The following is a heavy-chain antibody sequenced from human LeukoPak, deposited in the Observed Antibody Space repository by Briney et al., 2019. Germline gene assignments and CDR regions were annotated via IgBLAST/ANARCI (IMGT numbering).Heavy chain of an antibody. J-gene: IGHJ6*02. CDR1: GDSVSSNSAA. V-gene: IGHV6-1*01. CDR3: ASRQRYQLLAYGMDV. D-gene: IGHD2-2*01. CDR2: TYYRSKWYY. Sequence: SQTLSLTCAISGDSVSSNSAAWNWIRQSPSRGLEWLGRTYYRSKWYYDYAVAVKSRISINPDTSKNQFSLQLSSVTPEDTAVYYCASRQRYQLLAYGMDVWGQGTTVTVSS.